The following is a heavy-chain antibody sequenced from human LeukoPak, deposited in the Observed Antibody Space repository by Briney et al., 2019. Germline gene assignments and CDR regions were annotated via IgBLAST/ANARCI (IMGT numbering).Heavy chain of an antibody. D-gene: IGHD3-16*01. J-gene: IGHJ6*04. CDR2: INSNSVDT. V-gene: IGHV1-2*02. CDR1: GYTLTDSS. CDR3: ASGRRGGYGLDV. Sequence: ASVKVSCKASGYTLTDSSTRSVRQAPGQGLEWMGWINSNSVDTESARAFQGRVTMTRDTSISTCHMDLVGLKSDDTAVYYCASGRRGGYGLDVWDEGTTVTVSS.